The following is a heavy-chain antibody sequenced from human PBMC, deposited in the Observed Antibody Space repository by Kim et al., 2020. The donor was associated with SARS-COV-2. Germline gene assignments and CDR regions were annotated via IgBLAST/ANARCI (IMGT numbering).Heavy chain of an antibody. Sequence: GGSLILSCAVSGITFSGHWMHWVRQAPGKGLVWVSRISGDGSSTDYADSVKGRFTISRDNAKNTLYVQMNSLRVEDTARYYCVRAGAFTSCHRYFYGMDVWGQGTTVTVSS. CDR2: ISGDGSST. CDR3: VRAGAFTSCHRYFYGMDV. D-gene: IGHD3-16*01. J-gene: IGHJ6*02. V-gene: IGHV3-74*01. CDR1: GITFSGHW.